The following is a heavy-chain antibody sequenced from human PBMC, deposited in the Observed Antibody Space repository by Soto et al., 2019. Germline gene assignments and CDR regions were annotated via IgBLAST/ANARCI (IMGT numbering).Heavy chain of an antibody. Sequence: TSETLSLTCTDPGGSISSYYWSWIRQPAGKGLEWSGRIYTSGSTNYNPSLKSRVTMSVDTSKNQFSLKLSSVTAADTAVYYCASEGREELWFGELPYYYYGMDVWGQGTTVTAYS. CDR2: IYTSGST. J-gene: IGHJ6*02. CDR1: GGSISSYY. CDR3: ASEGREELWFGELPYYYYGMDV. V-gene: IGHV4-4*07. D-gene: IGHD3-10*01.